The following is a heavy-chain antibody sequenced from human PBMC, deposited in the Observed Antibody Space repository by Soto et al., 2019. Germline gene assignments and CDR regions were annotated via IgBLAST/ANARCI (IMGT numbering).Heavy chain of an antibody. CDR2: ISATGGGT. J-gene: IGHJ4*02. V-gene: IGHV3-23*01. CDR1: GFKFSNYA. D-gene: IGHD3-16*01. CDR3: AKDRRAGGNSAFYFDF. Sequence: GGSLRLSCAASGFKFSNYAMSWVRQAPGKGMEWVSLISATGGGTYYADSVRGRFTISRDNSHNTLYLQVHTLTAEDTAVYYCAKDRRAGGNSAFYFDFWGQGAQVTVSS.